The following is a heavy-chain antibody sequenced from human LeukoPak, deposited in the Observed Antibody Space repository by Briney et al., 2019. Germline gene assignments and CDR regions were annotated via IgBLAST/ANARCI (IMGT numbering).Heavy chain of an antibody. J-gene: IGHJ3*02. V-gene: IGHV4-4*08. D-gene: IGHD3-22*01. CDR2: VFTSAIISGNT. CDR3: ARGPYSYDSSVAFDI. Sequence: SETLSLTCTVSGGSISSYYWSWIRQPPGKGLEWIGRVFTSAIISGNTNYNPSLKSRVTISVDTSKNQFSLKLSSVTAADTAVYFCARGPYSYDSSVAFDIWGQGTMVTVSS. CDR1: GGSISSYY.